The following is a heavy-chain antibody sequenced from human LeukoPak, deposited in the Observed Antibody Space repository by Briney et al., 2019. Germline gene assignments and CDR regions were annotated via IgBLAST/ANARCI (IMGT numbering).Heavy chain of an antibody. J-gene: IGHJ4*02. D-gene: IGHD4-17*01. CDR3: ATLTTVTTTGGNSYFDY. CDR1: GFTFRRYW. CDR2: IKGDGSST. Sequence: GGSLRLSCAASGFTFRRYWMHWVRQAPGKGLVWVSRIKGDGSSTSYADSVEGRFTISRDNAKNTLYLQMNSLRAEDTAVYYCATLTTVTTTGGNSYFDYWGQGTLVTVSS. V-gene: IGHV3-74*01.